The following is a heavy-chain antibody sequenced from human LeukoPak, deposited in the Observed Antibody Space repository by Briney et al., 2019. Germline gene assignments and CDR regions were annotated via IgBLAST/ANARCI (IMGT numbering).Heavy chain of an antibody. D-gene: IGHD3-22*01. CDR3: ASGYYSDGSGYSPADY. Sequence: ASVKVSCKASGYTFTSYDINWVRQATGQGLEWMGWMNPNSGNTGYAQKFQGRVTMTRNTSIGTAYMELSSLRSEDTAVYYCASGYYSDGSGYSPADYWGQGTRVTVSS. V-gene: IGHV1-8*01. CDR2: MNPNSGNT. J-gene: IGHJ4*02. CDR1: GYTFTSYD.